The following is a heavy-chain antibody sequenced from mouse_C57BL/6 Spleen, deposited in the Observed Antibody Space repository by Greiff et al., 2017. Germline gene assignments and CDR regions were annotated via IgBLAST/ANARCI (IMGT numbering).Heavy chain of an antibody. J-gene: IGHJ3*01. V-gene: IGHV1-82*01. CDR2: IYPGDGDT. CDR3: ANLFSRFAY. CDR1: GYAFSSSW. Sequence: QVQLQQSGPELVKPGASVKISCKASGYAFSSSWMNWVKQRPGKGLEWIGRIYPGDGDTNYNGKFKGKATLTADKSSSTAYMQLSSLTSEDSAVYCCANLFSRFAYWGQGTLVTVSA.